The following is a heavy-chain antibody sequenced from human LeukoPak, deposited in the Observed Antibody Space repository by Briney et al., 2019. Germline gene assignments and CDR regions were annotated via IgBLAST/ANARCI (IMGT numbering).Heavy chain of an antibody. CDR3: ARWYYDSSGYRYFDY. J-gene: IGHJ4*02. V-gene: IGHV4-59*01. CDR2: IYYSGST. Sequence: TSETLSLTCTVSGGSISSYYWSWIRQPPGKGLEWIGYIYYSGSTNYNPSLKSRVTISVDTSKNQFSLRVSSVTAADTAVYYCARWYYDSSGYRYFDYWDQGTLVTVSS. CDR1: GGSISSYY. D-gene: IGHD3-22*01.